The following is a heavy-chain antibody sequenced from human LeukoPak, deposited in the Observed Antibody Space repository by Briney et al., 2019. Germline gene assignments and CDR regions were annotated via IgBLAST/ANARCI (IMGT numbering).Heavy chain of an antibody. Sequence: GSLRLSCAASGFTFSSYGMHWVRQAPAQGLAWVAFIRYDGSNKYYADSVKGRFTISRDNSKNTLYLQMNSLRAEDTAVYYCAKDLGKLALTSRWFDPWGQGTLVTVSS. CDR2: IRYDGSNK. CDR3: AKDLGKLALTSRWFDP. V-gene: IGHV3-30*02. D-gene: IGHD3-16*01. J-gene: IGHJ5*02. CDR1: GFTFSSYG.